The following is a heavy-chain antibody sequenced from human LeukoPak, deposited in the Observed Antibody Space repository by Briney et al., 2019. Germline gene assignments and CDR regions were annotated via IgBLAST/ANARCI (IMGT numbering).Heavy chain of an antibody. V-gene: IGHV3-48*02. Sequence: PGGSLRLSCVASGFTFSTYTMNWVRQAPGKGLEWVSYITSRSSTIYYADSVKGRFTISRGNAKNSLFLQMNSLRDEDTAVYYCARVVAAGTSYFDYWGQGTLVTVSS. CDR1: GFTFSTYT. D-gene: IGHD6-13*01. J-gene: IGHJ4*02. CDR2: ITSRSSTI. CDR3: ARVVAAGTSYFDY.